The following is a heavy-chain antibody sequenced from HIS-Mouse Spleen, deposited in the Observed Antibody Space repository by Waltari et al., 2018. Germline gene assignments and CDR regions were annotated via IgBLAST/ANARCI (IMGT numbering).Heavy chain of an antibody. Sequence: QVQLVECGGGVVQPGRSLRLSCAASGFTFSSYGMHWVRQAPGKGLGGGAVISYYGSNKYYADSVKGRFTISRDNSKNTLYLQMNSLRAEDTAVYYCAKDKHHAFDYWGQGTLVTVSS. CDR1: GFTFSSYG. J-gene: IGHJ4*02. V-gene: IGHV3-30*18. CDR3: AKDKHHAFDY. CDR2: ISYYGSNK.